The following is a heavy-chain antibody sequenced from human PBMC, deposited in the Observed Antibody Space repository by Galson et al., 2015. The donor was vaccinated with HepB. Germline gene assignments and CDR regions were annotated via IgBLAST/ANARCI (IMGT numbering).Heavy chain of an antibody. Sequence: SLRLSCAASGFSFSSFVMHWVRQAPGKGLEWVAVVWYDGSNNYYVDSVKGRFSISRDNSKNTIYLQMDSLRADDTAIYFCAKGGGSAIRDAFDFWGHGTMVTVSS. D-gene: IGHD3-10*01. J-gene: IGHJ3*01. V-gene: IGHV3-33*06. CDR3: AKGGGSAIRDAFDF. CDR1: GFSFSSFV. CDR2: VWYDGSNN.